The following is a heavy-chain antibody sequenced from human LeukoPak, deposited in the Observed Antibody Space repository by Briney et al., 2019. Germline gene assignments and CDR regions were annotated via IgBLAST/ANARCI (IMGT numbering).Heavy chain of an antibody. CDR3: ARIPTNAVPSAHNGFDI. Sequence: PSETLSLTCTVSGGSIGSTNYYWGWLRQPPGTGLEWIANIYYSGSTYYNPSLKSRVTISVDTSKNQFSLRLNSVTAADTSIYYCARIPTNAVPSAHNGFDIWGQGTMLTVSS. D-gene: IGHD6-19*01. CDR2: IYYSGST. CDR1: GGSIGSTNYY. V-gene: IGHV4-39*01. J-gene: IGHJ3*02.